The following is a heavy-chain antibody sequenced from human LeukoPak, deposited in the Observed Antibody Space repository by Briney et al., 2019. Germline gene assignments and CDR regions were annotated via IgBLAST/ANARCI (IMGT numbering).Heavy chain of an antibody. CDR3: ARLGTSGAQTGLGLYYFDY. CDR2: IYPGDSDT. CDR1: GYSFTSYW. Sequence: NRGESLKISCKGSGYSFTSYWIGWVRQMPGKGLEWMGIIYPGDSDTRYSPSFQGQVTISADKSISTAYLQWSSLKASDTAMYYCARLGTSGAQTGLGLYYFDYWGQGTLVTVSS. J-gene: IGHJ4*02. D-gene: IGHD7-27*01. V-gene: IGHV5-51*01.